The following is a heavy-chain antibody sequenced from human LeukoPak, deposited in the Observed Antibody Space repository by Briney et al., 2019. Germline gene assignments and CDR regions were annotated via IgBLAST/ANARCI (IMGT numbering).Heavy chain of an antibody. CDR3: ARETAVAGAL. CDR2: ISGSGGSP. Sequence: PGGSLRLSCAGSGFTFSSHAMSWVRQTPGKGLEWISLISGSGGSPYYADSVLGRFTISRDNSKNTLYLQMNSLRAEDTAVYYCARETAVAGALWGQGTLVTVSS. V-gene: IGHV3-23*01. CDR1: GFTFSSHA. J-gene: IGHJ4*02. D-gene: IGHD6-19*01.